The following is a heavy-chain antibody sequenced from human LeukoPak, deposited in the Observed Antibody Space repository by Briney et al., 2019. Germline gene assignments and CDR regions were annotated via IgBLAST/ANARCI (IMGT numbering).Heavy chain of an antibody. V-gene: IGHV4-34*01. Sequence: SETLSLTCAVSGGPFSGSYWSWVRQPPGKGREWCGEINQSGTTNYNPSLKSRVTISVDTSKNQFSLKLSSVTAADTAVYYCARPNHKDHCTSDGCYRYFDYWSQETLVTVSS. D-gene: IGHD2-8*01. CDR1: GGPFSGSY. J-gene: IGHJ4*02. CDR2: INQSGTT. CDR3: ARPNHKDHCTSDGCYRYFDY.